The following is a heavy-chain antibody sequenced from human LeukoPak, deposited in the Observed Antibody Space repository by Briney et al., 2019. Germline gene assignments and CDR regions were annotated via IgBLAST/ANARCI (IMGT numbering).Heavy chain of an antibody. CDR2: ISYDGSNK. J-gene: IGHJ4*02. Sequence: PGGSLRLSCAASGFTFSSYAMHWVRQAPGKGLEWVAVISYDGSNKYYADSVKGRFTISRDNSKNTLYLQMNSLRAEDTAVYYCARGDEGFDYWGQGTLVAVSS. V-gene: IGHV3-30-3*01. CDR3: ARGDEGFDY. CDR1: GFTFSSYA.